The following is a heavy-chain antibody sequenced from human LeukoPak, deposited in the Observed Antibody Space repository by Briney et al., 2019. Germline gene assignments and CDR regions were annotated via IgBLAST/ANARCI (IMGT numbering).Heavy chain of an antibody. V-gene: IGHV1-69*13. D-gene: IGHD3-10*01. Sequence: SVKVSCKTSGGAFTSYAISWVRQAPGQGLEWMGGIIPIFGTANYAQKFQGRVTITADESTSTAYMELSSLRSEDTAVYYCARDSMVRGFIIYYYHMDVWGKGTTVTVSS. CDR1: GGAFTSYA. CDR2: IIPIFGTA. CDR3: ARDSMVRGFIIYYYHMDV. J-gene: IGHJ6*03.